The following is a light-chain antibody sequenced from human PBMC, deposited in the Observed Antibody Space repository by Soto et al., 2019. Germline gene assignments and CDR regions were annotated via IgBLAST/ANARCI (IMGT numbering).Light chain of an antibody. J-gene: IGKJ2*01. CDR1: QSITLNY. CDR2: GAS. CDR3: QQYGSSPYT. Sequence: ENVLTQSPGTLSLFPGERATLSCTASQSITLNYLAWYQQKPGQAPRLLISGASSRATGIPDRFSGSGSGTDFTLTISRLEPEDLAVYYCQQYGSSPYTFGQGTKVESK. V-gene: IGKV3-20*01.